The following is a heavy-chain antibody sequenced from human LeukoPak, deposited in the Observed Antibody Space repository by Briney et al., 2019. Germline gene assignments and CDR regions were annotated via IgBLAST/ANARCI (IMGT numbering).Heavy chain of an antibody. V-gene: IGHV4-34*01. CDR1: GGSFSGYY. CDR2: INHSGIT. D-gene: IGHD3-10*01. J-gene: IGHJ6*03. CDR3: ARLGFGDYYYYYYMDV. Sequence: SETLSLTCAVYGGSFSGYYWSWIRQPPGKGLEGIGEINHSGITNYNPSLKSRVIISVDTSKNQFSLKLSSVTAADTAVYYCARLGFGDYYYYYYMDVWGKGTTVTISS.